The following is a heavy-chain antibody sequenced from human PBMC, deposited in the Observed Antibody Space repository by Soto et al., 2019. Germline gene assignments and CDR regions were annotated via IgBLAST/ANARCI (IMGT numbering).Heavy chain of an antibody. CDR2: INPNSGGT. D-gene: IGHD6-19*01. V-gene: IGHV1-2*04. CDR1: GYTFTGYY. J-gene: IGHJ4*02. CDR3: ARDRIYYSSGWYQGNYYFDY. Sequence: ASVKVSCKASGYTFTGYYMHWVRQAPGQGLEWMGWINPNSGGTNYAQKFQGWVTMTRDTSISTAYMELSRLRSDDTAVYYCARDRIYYSSGWYQGNYYFDYWGQGTLVTVSS.